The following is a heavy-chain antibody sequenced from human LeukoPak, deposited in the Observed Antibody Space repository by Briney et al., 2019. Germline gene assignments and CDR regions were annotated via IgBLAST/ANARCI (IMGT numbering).Heavy chain of an antibody. J-gene: IGHJ3*02. CDR2: IWYDGSNK. D-gene: IGHD6-19*01. Sequence: GRSLRLSCAASGFTFSNYGIHWVRQAPGKGLEWVAVIWYDGSNKYYEDSVKGRFTISRDNSKNTLYLQMNSLRVEDTAVYYCARDGYSSGWYRGAFDIWGQGTMVTVSS. V-gene: IGHV3-33*08. CDR1: GFTFSNYG. CDR3: ARDGYSSGWYRGAFDI.